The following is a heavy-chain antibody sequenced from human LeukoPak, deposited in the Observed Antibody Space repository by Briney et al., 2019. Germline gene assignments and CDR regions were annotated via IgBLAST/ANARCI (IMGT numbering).Heavy chain of an antibody. V-gene: IGHV1-8*01. CDR2: MNPNSGNT. J-gene: IGHJ6*02. CDR3: ARGWEFVGQLLYYYYGMDV. CDR1: GYTFTSYD. Sequence: ASVKVSCKASGYTFTSYDINWVRQATGQGLEWMGWMNPNSGNTGYAQKFQGRVTMTRNTSISTAYMELSSLRSEDTAVYYCARGWEFVGQLLYYYYGMDVWGQGTTVTVSS. D-gene: IGHD2-2*01.